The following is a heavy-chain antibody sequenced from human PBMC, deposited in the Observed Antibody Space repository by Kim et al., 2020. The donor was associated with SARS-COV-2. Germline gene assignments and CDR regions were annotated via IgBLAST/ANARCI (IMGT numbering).Heavy chain of an antibody. D-gene: IGHD6-13*01. CDR1: GGSFSGYY. CDR2: INHSGST. V-gene: IGHV4-34*01. CDR3: ARGGAAAGMWNYYYYMDV. Sequence: SETLSLTCAVYGGSFSGYYWSWIRQPPGKGLEWIGEINHSGSTNYNPSLKSRVTISVDTSKNQFSLKLSSVTAADTAVYYCARGGAAAGMWNYYYYMDVWGKGTTVTVSS. J-gene: IGHJ6*03.